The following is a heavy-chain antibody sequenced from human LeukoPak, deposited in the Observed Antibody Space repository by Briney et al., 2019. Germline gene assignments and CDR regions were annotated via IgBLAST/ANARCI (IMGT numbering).Heavy chain of an antibody. CDR3: TRDSGSYSSSYRFDS. CDR1: GDSVSSNSAA. Sequence: SQTLSLTCAISGDSVSSNSAAWNWIRQSPSRGLEWLGRTYYNSKWYNDYAVSVKSRITINPDTSENQFSLQLNSVTPEDAAVYYCTRDSGSYSSSYRFDSWGQGTLVTVSS. J-gene: IGHJ4*02. CDR2: TYYNSKWYN. D-gene: IGHD6-6*01. V-gene: IGHV6-1*01.